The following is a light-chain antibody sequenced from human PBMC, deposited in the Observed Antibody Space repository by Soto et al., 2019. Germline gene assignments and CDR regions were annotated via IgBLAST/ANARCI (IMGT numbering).Light chain of an antibody. CDR1: QSVSSN. Sequence: EIVITQSPATLYVSPGERATLSCRASQSVSSNLAWYQQNPGQAPRLLIYGASTRATGIPARCSGSGSGTEFTLTISSLQSEDVAVYYCQQYNTWPTFGQGTKVDIK. CDR3: QQYNTWPT. V-gene: IGKV3-15*01. CDR2: GAS. J-gene: IGKJ1*01.